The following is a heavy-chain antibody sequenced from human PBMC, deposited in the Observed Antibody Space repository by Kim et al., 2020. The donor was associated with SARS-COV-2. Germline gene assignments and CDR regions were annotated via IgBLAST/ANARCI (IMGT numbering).Heavy chain of an antibody. Sequence: SETLSLTCTVSGGSISSSSYYWGWIRQPPGKGLEWIGSIYYSGSTYYNPSLKSRVTISVDTSKNQFSLKLSSVTAADTAVYYCARRAGSSFGGGWFDPWGQGTLVTVSS. D-gene: IGHD3-16*01. CDR1: GGSISSSSYY. CDR3: ARRAGSSFGGGWFDP. J-gene: IGHJ5*02. V-gene: IGHV4-39*01. CDR2: IYYSGST.